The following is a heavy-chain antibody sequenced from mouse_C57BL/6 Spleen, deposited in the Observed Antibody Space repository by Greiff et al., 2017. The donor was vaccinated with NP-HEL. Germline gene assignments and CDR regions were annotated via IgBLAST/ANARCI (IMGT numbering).Heavy chain of an antibody. D-gene: IGHD1-1*01. CDR1: GYSFTGYF. J-gene: IGHJ4*01. CDR2: INPYNGDT. V-gene: IGHV1-20*01. CDR3: ARAHYYGSSPVYAMDY. Sequence: EVQLQQSGPELVKPGDSVKISCKASGYSFTGYFMNWVMQSHGKSLEWIGRINPYNGDTFYNQKFKGKATLTVDKSSSTAHMELRSLTSEDSAVYYCARAHYYGSSPVYAMDYWGQGTSVTVSS.